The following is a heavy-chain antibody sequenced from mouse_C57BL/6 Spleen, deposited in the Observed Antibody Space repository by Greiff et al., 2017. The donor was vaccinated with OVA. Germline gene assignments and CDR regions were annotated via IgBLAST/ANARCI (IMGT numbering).Heavy chain of an antibody. V-gene: IGHV5-12*01. CDR1: GFTFSDYY. CDR3: ARHRGVTPYYFDY. J-gene: IGHJ2*01. D-gene: IGHD2-1*01. Sequence: EVKLMESGGGLVQPGGSLKLSCAASGFTFSDYYMYWVRQTPEKRLEWVAYISNGGGSTYYPDTVKGRFTISRDNAKNTLYLQMSRLKSEDTAMYYCARHRGVTPYYFDYWGQGTTLTVSS. CDR2: ISNGGGST.